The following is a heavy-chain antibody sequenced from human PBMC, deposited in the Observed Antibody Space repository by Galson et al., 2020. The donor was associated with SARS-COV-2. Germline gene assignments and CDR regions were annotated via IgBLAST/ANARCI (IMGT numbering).Heavy chain of an antibody. V-gene: IGHV3-30-3*01. CDR2: ISYDGSNK. Sequence: SCAASGFTFSSYAMHWVRQAPGKGLEWVAVISYDGSNKYYADSVKGRFTISRDNSKNTLYLQMNSLRAEDTAVYYCARTDGYKSYFDYWGQGTLVTVSS. CDR3: ARTDGYKSYFDY. CDR1: GFTFSSYA. D-gene: IGHD5-12*01. J-gene: IGHJ4*02.